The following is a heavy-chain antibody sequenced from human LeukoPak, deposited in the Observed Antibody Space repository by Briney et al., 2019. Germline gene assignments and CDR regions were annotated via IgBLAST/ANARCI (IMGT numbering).Heavy chain of an antibody. D-gene: IGHD2-8*01. CDR2: INPNSGGT. CDR3: ARGLKSCINGVCYDRD. CDR1: GYTFTGYY. Sequence: ASVKVSCKASGYTFTGYYMHWLRQAPGQGLEWMGGINPNSGGTNYAQKFQGRVTMTRDTSISTAYMELSRLRSDDTAVYYCARGLKSCINGVCYDRDWGQGTLVTVSS. J-gene: IGHJ4*02. V-gene: IGHV1-2*02.